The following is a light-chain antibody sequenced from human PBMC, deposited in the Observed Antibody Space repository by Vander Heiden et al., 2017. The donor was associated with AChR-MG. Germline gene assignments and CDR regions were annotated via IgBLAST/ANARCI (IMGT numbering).Light chain of an antibody. CDR2: AAS. CDR3: QQRNSTPFT. CDR1: QGISNY. V-gene: IGKV1-39*01. Sequence: DMQMTQYPSSLSASVGDRATITCRASQGISNYLNWYQQKPGKAPKLLIYAASSLQSGVPSRFSGSGYGTDFTLTISRLQPEDFAPYYCQQRNSTPFTFGHRTKVDIK. J-gene: IGKJ3*01.